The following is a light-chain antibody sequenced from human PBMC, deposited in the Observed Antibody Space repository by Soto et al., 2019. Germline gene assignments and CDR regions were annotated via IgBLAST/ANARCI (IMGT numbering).Light chain of an antibody. J-gene: IGLJ2*01. V-gene: IGLV2-11*01. Sequence: QSALTQPRSVSGSPGQSVTISCTGTSSDVGGYNYVSWYQQHPGKAPKLMIYDVSKRPSGVPDRFSGSKSANTASLTISGLQAEDEADYYCCSYAGSYTGHVVFGGGTKVTVL. CDR3: CSYAGSYTGHVV. CDR1: SSDVGGYNY. CDR2: DVS.